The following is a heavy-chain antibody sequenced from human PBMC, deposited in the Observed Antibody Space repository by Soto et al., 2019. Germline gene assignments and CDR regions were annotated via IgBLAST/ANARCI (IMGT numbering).Heavy chain of an antibody. V-gene: IGHV3-30*18. Sequence: QTGGSLRLSCAASAFTFRSYGMHWVRQAPGKGLEWVAVISYDGSDNYYGDSVKGRFTISRDNSKNTLYLQMNSLRAEDMAVYYCAKDSNWKVLSGHNYYNGMDVWGQGTTVTVSS. J-gene: IGHJ6*02. CDR2: ISYDGSDN. CDR1: AFTFRSYG. CDR3: AKDSNWKVLSGHNYYNGMDV. D-gene: IGHD1-1*01.